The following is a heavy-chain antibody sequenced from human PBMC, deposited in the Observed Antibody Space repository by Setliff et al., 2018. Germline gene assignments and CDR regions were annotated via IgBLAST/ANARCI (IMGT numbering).Heavy chain of an antibody. V-gene: IGHV4-4*07. Sequence: KTSEPLSLTCTVSGGSISSYYWSWIRQPAGKGLEWIGHIYIGGRANYNPSLKSRVTMSIDTSKNQFSLKLNSVTAADMAVYDCAREQWLDPPGYYYMDVWAKGTTVTVSS. CDR1: GGSISSYY. D-gene: IGHD6-19*01. J-gene: IGHJ6*03. CDR2: IYIGGRA. CDR3: AREQWLDPPGYYYMDV.